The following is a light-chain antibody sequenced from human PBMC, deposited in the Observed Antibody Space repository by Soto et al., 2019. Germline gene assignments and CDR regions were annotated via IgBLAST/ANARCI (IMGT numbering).Light chain of an antibody. V-gene: IGLV3-21*04. CDR3: RVWDRSSDHLV. J-gene: IGLJ2*01. CDR1: NIGSKS. CDR2: YDS. Sequence: SYELTQPPSVSVAPGKTARITCGGNNIGSKSVHWYQHKPGQAPVLVIYYDSDRPSGIPERFSGSNSGNTATLTISRVEAGDEADYYCRVWDRSSDHLVFGGGTNLTVL.